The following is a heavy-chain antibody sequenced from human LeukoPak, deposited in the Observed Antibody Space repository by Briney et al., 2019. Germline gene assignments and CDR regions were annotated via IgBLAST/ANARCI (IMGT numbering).Heavy chain of an antibody. CDR3: ARGDSGVVVTTYYYYYVMDV. J-gene: IGHJ6*02. V-gene: IGHV1-18*01. D-gene: IGHD2-21*02. CDR1: GYTFTSYG. CDR2: ISAYNGNT. Sequence: ASVKVSCKASGYTFTSYGISWVRQAPGQGLEWMGWISAYNGNTNYAQKLQGRVTMTTDTSTSTTYMELRSLRSDDTDVYYCARGDSGVVVTTYYYYYVMDVWGQGTTVTVSS.